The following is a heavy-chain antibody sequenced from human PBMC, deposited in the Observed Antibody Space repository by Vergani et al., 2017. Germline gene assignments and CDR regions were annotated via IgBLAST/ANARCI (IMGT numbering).Heavy chain of an antibody. D-gene: IGHD6-25*01. V-gene: IGHV3-23*04. Sequence: VQLVQSGAEVKKPGASVKVSCKASGYTFTSYGISWVRQAPGKGLEWVSAISGSGGSTYYADSVKGRFTISRDNAKNTLYLQMNSLRAEDTAVYYCARVAAFYGMDVWGQGTTVTVSS. CDR2: ISGSGGST. CDR1: GYTFTSYG. CDR3: ARVAAFYGMDV. J-gene: IGHJ6*02.